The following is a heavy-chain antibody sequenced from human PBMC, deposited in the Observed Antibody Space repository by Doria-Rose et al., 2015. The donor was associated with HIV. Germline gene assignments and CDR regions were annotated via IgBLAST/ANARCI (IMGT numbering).Heavy chain of an antibody. D-gene: IGHD6-25*01. CDR3: AKQAVNWFDP. Sequence: QVQLQESGPGLVKPSETLSLTCTVSGGSVASGTPYWDWIRQTPGKGLEWIGTIYYSGTTYYNPSLRVRVTISLHTSKTQYSLKLISVTAADTGVYYCAKQAVNWFDPWGQGTLVTVSS. CDR1: GGSVASGTPY. J-gene: IGHJ5*02. V-gene: IGHV4-39*01. CDR2: IYYSGTT.